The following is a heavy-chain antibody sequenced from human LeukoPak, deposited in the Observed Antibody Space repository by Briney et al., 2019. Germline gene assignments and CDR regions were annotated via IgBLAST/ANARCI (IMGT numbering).Heavy chain of an antibody. CDR3: AKAYDYVWGSYRSNFDY. CDR2: ISGSGGST. V-gene: IGHV3-23*01. D-gene: IGHD3-16*02. CDR1: GFSFSSYA. J-gene: IGHJ4*02. Sequence: PGGSLRLSCVGSGFSFSSYALSWVRQAPGKGLEWVSAISGSGGSTYYADSVKGRFTISRDNSKNTLYLQMNSLRAEDTAVYYCAKAYDYVWGSYRSNFDYWGQGTLVTVSS.